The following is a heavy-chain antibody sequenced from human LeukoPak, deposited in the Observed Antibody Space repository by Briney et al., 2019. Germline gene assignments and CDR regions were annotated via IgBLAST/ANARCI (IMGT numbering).Heavy chain of an antibody. CDR2: IYYSGST. D-gene: IGHD1-26*01. CDR3: VGATNWFDP. CDR1: GGSISSYC. J-gene: IGHJ5*02. V-gene: IGHV4-59*01. Sequence: SETLSLTCAVSGGSISSYCWSWIRQPPGKGLEWIGYIYYSGSTNYNPSLKSRVTISVDTSKNQFSLKLSSVTAAGTAVYYCVGATNWFDPWGQGTLVTVSS.